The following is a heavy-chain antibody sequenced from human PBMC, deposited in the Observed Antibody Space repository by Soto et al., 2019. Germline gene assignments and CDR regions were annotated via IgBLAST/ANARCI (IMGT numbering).Heavy chain of an antibody. Sequence: GGSLRLSCAASGFTFSSYGMHWVRQAPGKGLEWVAVIWYDGSNKYYADSVKGRFTISRDNSKNTLYLQMNSLRAEDTAVYYCTVVTLNPYFDYWGQGTLVTVSS. V-gene: IGHV3-33*01. CDR2: IWYDGSNK. D-gene: IGHD2-21*02. J-gene: IGHJ4*02. CDR1: GFTFSSYG. CDR3: TVVTLNPYFDY.